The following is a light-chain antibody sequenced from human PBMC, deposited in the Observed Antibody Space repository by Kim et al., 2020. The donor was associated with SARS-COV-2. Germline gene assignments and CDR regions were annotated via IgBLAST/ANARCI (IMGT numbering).Light chain of an antibody. Sequence: DVVMTQSPLSLPVTLGQPASISCRSSQSLVHSDGNTYLNWFQQRPGQSPRRLFYKVSNRDSGVPDRFSGSGSGTDFTLKISRVEAADVGVYYCMQGTHCPRTFGQGTKVDIK. CDR1: QSLVHSDGNTY. V-gene: IGKV2-30*02. J-gene: IGKJ1*01. CDR2: KVS. CDR3: MQGTHCPRT.